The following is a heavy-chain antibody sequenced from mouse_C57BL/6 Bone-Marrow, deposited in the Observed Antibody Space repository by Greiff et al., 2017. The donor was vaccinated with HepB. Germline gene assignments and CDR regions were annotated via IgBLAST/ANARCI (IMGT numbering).Heavy chain of an antibody. CDR1: GYTFTSYW. Sequence: QVQLQQPGAELVKPGASVKVSCKASGYTFTSYWMHWVKQRPGQGLEWIGRIHPSDSETNYKQKFKGKATLTVDNSPSTAYMQLSSLTSEDSAVYYCAIELWYPWFAYWGQGTLVTVSA. V-gene: IGHV1-74*01. J-gene: IGHJ3*01. CDR2: IHPSDSET. CDR3: AIELWYPWFAY. D-gene: IGHD2-1*01.